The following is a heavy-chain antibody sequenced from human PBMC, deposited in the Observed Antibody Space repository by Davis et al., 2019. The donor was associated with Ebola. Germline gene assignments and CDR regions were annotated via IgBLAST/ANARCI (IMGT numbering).Heavy chain of an antibody. J-gene: IGHJ4*02. Sequence: GGSLRLSCAASGFTFSSYWMSWVRQAPGKGLEWVANIKQDGSEKYYVDSVKGRFTISRENAKSSLYLQMNSLRDGDTAVYYCAKETAAIPTRTDYWGQGTLVTVSS. D-gene: IGHD1-1*01. CDR3: AKETAAIPTRTDY. CDR2: IKQDGSEK. CDR1: GFTFSSYW. V-gene: IGHV3-7*03.